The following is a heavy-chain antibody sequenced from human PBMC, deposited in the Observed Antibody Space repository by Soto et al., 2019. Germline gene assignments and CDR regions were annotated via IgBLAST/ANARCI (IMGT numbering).Heavy chain of an antibody. D-gene: IGHD2-8*01. V-gene: IGHV3-23*01. CDR1: GFTFSRYV. CDR3: AKALLITNGATTSDY. Sequence: LTLSCAASGFTFSRYVMSWVRQAPGKWLKWVSSTSDSGGRTDYADSVKGRFTVSRDNSENTLYLQMNSLRADDTAVYYCAKALLITNGATTSDYWGQAALGT. CDR2: TSDSGGRT. J-gene: IGHJ4*02.